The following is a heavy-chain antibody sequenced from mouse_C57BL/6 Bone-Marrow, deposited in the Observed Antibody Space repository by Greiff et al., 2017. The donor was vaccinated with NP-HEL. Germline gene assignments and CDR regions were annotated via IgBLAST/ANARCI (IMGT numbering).Heavy chain of an antibody. CDR2: IDPSDSYT. CDR3: ARKEAYRYYFDY. Sequence: QVQLQQSGAELVKPGASVKLSCKASGYTFTSYWMQWVKQRPGQGLEWIGEIDPSDSYTNYNQKFKGKATLTVDTSSSTAYMQLSSLTSEDSAVYYCARKEAYRYYFDYWGQGTTLTVSS. J-gene: IGHJ2*01. D-gene: IGHD3-2*02. V-gene: IGHV1-50*01. CDR1: GYTFTSYW.